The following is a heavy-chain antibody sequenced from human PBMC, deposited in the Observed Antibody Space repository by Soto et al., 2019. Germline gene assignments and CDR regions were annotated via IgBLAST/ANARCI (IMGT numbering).Heavy chain of an antibody. J-gene: IGHJ6*02. Sequence: GGSLRLSCAASGFTFSSYAMHWVRQAPGKGLEWVAIIWYDGSNKYYADSVKGRFTISRDNSKNTLYLQMNSLRAEDTAVYYCARDLGADYYGRMDVWGQGTTVTVSS. CDR1: GFTFSSYA. D-gene: IGHD3-10*01. CDR3: ARDLGADYYGRMDV. CDR2: IWYDGSNK. V-gene: IGHV3-33*01.